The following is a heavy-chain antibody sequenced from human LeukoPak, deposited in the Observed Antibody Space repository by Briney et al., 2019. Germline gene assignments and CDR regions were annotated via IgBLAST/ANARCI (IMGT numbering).Heavy chain of an antibody. CDR2: TNGGGGST. J-gene: IGHJ4*02. V-gene: IGHV3-23*01. D-gene: IGHD6-13*01. Sequence: PGGSLRLSCAASGFIFSNYAMGWVRQAPGKGLEWVSATNGGGGSTYYADSVRGRFTISRDNSKNTLYLQMSSLRAEDTAVYYCAKSRAAATTLLFDYWGQGTPVTVSS. CDR3: AKSRAAATTLLFDY. CDR1: GFIFSNYA.